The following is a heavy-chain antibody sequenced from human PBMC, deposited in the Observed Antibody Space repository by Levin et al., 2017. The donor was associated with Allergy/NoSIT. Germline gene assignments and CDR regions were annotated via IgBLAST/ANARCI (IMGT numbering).Heavy chain of an antibody. D-gene: IGHD1-1*01. V-gene: IGHV3-74*01. CDR1: GFTFSGHW. J-gene: IGHJ4*02. Sequence: QAGGSLRLSCEASGFTFSGHWMHWVRQAPGKGLVWVSHISPDGRDISYADSVKGRFTMSRDNAKKTLYLQLNSLRAEDTAVYYCTRGGSNYNIDYWGQGILVTVSS. CDR3: TRGGSNYNIDY. CDR2: ISPDGRDI.